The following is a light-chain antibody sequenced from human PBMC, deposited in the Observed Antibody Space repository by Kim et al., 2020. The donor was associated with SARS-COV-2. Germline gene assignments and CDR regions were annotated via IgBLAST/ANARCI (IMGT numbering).Light chain of an antibody. Sequence: DTVLTQSPATLFLSPGESATLSCRASRSVGSHLGWYQQRPGQAPRLLIFAASNRATGVPARFSGSGSGTDFTLTITSLEPEDSAVYYCQQRANGAPITFGQGTRLEIK. CDR3: QQRANGAPIT. CDR2: AAS. V-gene: IGKV3-11*01. CDR1: RSVGSH. J-gene: IGKJ5*01.